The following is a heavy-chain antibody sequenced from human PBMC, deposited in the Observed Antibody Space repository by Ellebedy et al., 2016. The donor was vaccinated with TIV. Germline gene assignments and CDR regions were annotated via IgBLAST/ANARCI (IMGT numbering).Heavy chain of an antibody. CDR2: IDNSGST. Sequence: MPSETLSLTCAVSGGSISSSNWWSWVRQAPGKGLEWIGDIDNSGSTNFNPSLNSRVTISVDKSKNQFSLKLRSVTAADTAVYYCARHVQMEWLLSPVYGMDVWGQGTTVTVSS. J-gene: IGHJ6*02. CDR1: GGSISSSNW. D-gene: IGHD3-3*01. V-gene: IGHV4-4*02. CDR3: ARHVQMEWLLSPVYGMDV.